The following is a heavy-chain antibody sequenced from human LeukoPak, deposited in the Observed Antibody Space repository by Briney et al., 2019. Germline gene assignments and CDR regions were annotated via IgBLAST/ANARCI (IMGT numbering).Heavy chain of an antibody. CDR2: VKSKSAGETT. D-gene: IGHD3-10*01. CDR3: TLIQGWGSGSYYRDF. CDR1: GLSISNDW. Sequence: PGGSLRLSCAAYGLSISNDWMSWVRQAPGKGLEWVARVKSKSAGETTDYAAPVKGRFTISRDDSKNTLYLQMNSLKTEDTAVYYCTLIQGWGSGSYYRDFWGQGTLVTVSS. V-gene: IGHV3-15*01. J-gene: IGHJ4*02.